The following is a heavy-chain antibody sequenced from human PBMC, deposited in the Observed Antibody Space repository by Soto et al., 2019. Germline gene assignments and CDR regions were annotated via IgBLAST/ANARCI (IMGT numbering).Heavy chain of an antibody. CDR3: AKDSSGLDP. CDR1: GFFIRDNYF. D-gene: IGHD6-25*01. V-gene: IGHV4-38-2*02. CDR2: IYHDGDT. Sequence: SETLSLTCAVSGFFIRDNYFWGWIRQPPGKGLEWLGSIYHDGDTRYNPSLKSRVTISVDTSKNEFTLRVTSVTAADTAVYFCAKDSSGLDPWSQGTLVTVSS. J-gene: IGHJ5*02.